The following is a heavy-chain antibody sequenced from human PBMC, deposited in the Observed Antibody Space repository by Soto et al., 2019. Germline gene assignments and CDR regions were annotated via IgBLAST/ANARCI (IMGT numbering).Heavy chain of an antibody. CDR1: GYTFTGYY. V-gene: IGHV1-2*02. J-gene: IGHJ6*02. CDR2: INPNSGGT. Sequence: ASVKVSCKASGYTFTGYYMHWVRQAPGQGLEWMGWINPNSGGTSYAQKFQGRVTMTRDTSTSTVYMELSSLRSEDTAVYYCARDFALRFLEWSLSSYAYYYYYYGMDVWGQGTTVTVSS. CDR3: ARDFALRFLEWSLSSYAYYYYYYGMDV. D-gene: IGHD3-3*01.